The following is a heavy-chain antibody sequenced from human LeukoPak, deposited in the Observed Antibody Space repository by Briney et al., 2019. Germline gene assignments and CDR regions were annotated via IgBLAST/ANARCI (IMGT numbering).Heavy chain of an antibody. J-gene: IGHJ4*02. V-gene: IGHV1-69*06. CDR1: GGTFSSYA. D-gene: IGHD2-2*01. CDR2: IIPIFGTA. CDR3: ARSRSRYCSSTSCYSHDY. Sequence: ASVKVSYKASGGTFSSYAISWVRQAPGQGLEWMGGIIPIFGTANYAQKFQGRVTITADKSTSTAYMELSSLRSEDTAVYYCARSRSRYCSSTSCYSHDYWGQGTLVTVSS.